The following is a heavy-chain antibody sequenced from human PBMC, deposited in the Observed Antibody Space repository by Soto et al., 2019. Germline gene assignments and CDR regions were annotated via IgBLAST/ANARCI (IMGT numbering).Heavy chain of an antibody. D-gene: IGHD1-26*01. CDR2: TYYWSKWYN. Sequence: PSQTLSLTCAISGDSVSSNSAAWNWIRQSPSRGLEWLGRTYYWSKWYNDYRVSVKSRMTINADTSKNQVSLQLKSVTPEDTAVYYCAKNWAVGGTTAGMDVWGQGTTVTVSS. J-gene: IGHJ6*02. CDR1: GDSVSSNSAA. CDR3: AKNWAVGGTTAGMDV. V-gene: IGHV6-1*01.